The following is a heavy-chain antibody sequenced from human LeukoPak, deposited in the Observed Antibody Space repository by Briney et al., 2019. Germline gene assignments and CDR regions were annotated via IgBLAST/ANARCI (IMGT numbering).Heavy chain of an antibody. CDR3: ARDFFYDITYNGEIAYFVQ. D-gene: IGHD3-9*01. CDR2: INPSDGST. V-gene: IGHV1-46*01. Sequence: ASVKVSCKASGYTLTSYYMHWVRQAPGQGLECMGIINPSDGSTSYAQNFQGRVTMTRDTSITTAYMEVTRLTSDDTAMYYCARDFFYDITYNGEIAYFVQWGPGTLVSVSS. J-gene: IGHJ4*02. CDR1: GYTLTSYY.